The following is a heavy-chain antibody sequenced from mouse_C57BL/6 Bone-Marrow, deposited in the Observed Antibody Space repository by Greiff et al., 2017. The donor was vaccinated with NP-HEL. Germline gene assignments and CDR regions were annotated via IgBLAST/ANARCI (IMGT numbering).Heavy chain of an antibody. J-gene: IGHJ1*03. CDR1: GYTFTSYW. CDR3: AREGVRRGYFDV. V-gene: IGHV1-55*01. Sequence: QVHVKQPGAELVKPGASVKMSCKASGYTFTSYWITWVKQRPGQGLEWIGDIYPGSGSTNYNEKFKSKATLTVDTSSSTAYMQLSSLTSEDSAVYYCAREGVRRGYFDVWGTGTTVTVSS. D-gene: IGHD2-14*01. CDR2: IYPGSGST.